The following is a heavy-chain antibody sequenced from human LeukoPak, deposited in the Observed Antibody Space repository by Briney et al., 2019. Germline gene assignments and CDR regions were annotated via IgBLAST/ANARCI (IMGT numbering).Heavy chain of an antibody. D-gene: IGHD2-15*01. Sequence: PGRSLRLSCAASGFTFSSYGMHWVRQAPGKGLEWVAVIWYDGSNKYYADSVKGRFTISRDNSKNTLYLQMNSLRAEDAAVYYCASGGCSGGSCYNYYYYGMDVWGKGTTVTVSS. CDR3: ASGGCSGGSCYNYYYYGMDV. CDR1: GFTFSSYG. CDR2: IWYDGSNK. J-gene: IGHJ6*04. V-gene: IGHV3-30*19.